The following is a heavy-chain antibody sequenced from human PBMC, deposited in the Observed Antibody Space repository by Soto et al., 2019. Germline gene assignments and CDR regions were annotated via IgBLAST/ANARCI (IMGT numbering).Heavy chain of an antibody. CDR3: ASPKYCGGDCYYYYGMDV. V-gene: IGHV5-51*01. D-gene: IGHD2-21*02. CDR2: IYPGDSDT. CDR1: GYSFTSYW. Sequence: GESLKISCKGSGYSFTSYWIGWVRQMPGKGLEWMGIIYPGDSDTRYSPSFQGQVTISAGKSNSTAYLQWSSLKASDAAMYYCASPKYCGGDCYYYYGMDVWGQGTTVTVSS. J-gene: IGHJ6*02.